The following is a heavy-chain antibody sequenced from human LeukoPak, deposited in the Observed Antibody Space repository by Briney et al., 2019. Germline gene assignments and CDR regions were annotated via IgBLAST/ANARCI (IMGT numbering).Heavy chain of an antibody. J-gene: IGHJ5*02. CDR3: ARAVTTSFGWFDP. CDR2: IYYSEST. D-gene: IGHD4-17*01. V-gene: IGHV4-39*01. CDR1: GGSISSSSYY. Sequence: DTLSLTCTVSGGSISSSSYYWGWIRQPPGKGLEWIGCIYYSESTYYNPSLKSRVTISVDTSKNQFSLKLSSVTAADTAVYYCARAVTTSFGWFDPWGQGTLVTVSS.